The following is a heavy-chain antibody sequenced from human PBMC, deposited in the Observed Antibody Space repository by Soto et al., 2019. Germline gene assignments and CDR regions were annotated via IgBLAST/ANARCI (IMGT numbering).Heavy chain of an antibody. J-gene: IGHJ4*02. CDR1: GGSINSGGYY. Sequence: SETLSLTCTVSGGSINSGGYYWTWIRQHPEKGLEWIGNIDYSGTAYFNPSLGTRVTFPVDTSKNQFSLTLYSVTAADTAVYYCARTTGRHLDFWGQGILVTVSS. V-gene: IGHV4-39*01. CDR2: IDYSGTA. CDR3: ARTTGRHLDF. D-gene: IGHD4-4*01.